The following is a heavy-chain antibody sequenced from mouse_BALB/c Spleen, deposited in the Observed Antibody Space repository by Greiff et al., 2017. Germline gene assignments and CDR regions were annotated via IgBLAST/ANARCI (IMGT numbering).Heavy chain of an antibody. Sequence: DVMLVESGGGLVQPGGSRKLSCAASGFTFSSFGMHWVRQAPEKGLEWVAYISSGSSTIYYADTVKGRFTISRDNPKNTLFLQMTSLRSEDTAMYYCARSNWVFDYWGQGTTLTGPS. J-gene: IGHJ2*01. D-gene: IGHD4-1*01. V-gene: IGHV5-17*02. CDR2: ISSGSSTI. CDR3: ARSNWVFDY. CDR1: GFTFSSFG.